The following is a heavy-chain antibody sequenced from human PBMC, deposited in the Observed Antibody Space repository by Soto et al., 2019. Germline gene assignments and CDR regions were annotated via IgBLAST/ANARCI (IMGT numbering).Heavy chain of an antibody. V-gene: IGHV3-13*04. CDR1: GFTFSSYD. CDR3: ARVGRLRFLDY. D-gene: IGHD5-12*01. Sequence: EVQLVESGGGLVQPGGSLRLSCAASGFTFSSYDMHWVRQATGKGLEWVSSIGTAGDTYYPGSVKGRFTISRENDKNSLYLQMNSLRAADTVVYYCARVGRLRFLDYWGQGTLVTVSS. J-gene: IGHJ4*02. CDR2: IGTAGDT.